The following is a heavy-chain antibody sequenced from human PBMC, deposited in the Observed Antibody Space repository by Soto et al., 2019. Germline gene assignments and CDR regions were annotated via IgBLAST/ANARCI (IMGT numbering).Heavy chain of an antibody. V-gene: IGHV3-23*01. CDR1: GFTFSGYA. J-gene: IGHJ6*02. Sequence: GGSLRLSCAASGFTFSGYAMSWVRQAPGKGLEWVSAISGSGGSTYYADSVKGRFTISRDNSKNTLYLQMNSLRAEDTAVYYCAIAARLDYYYGMDVWGQGTTVTVSS. CDR2: ISGSGGST. CDR3: AIAARLDYYYGMDV. D-gene: IGHD6-6*01.